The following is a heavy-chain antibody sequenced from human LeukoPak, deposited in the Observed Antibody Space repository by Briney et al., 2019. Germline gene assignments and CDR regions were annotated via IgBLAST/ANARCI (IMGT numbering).Heavy chain of an antibody. CDR3: ARGRAGSGYYYGTDV. CDR1: GYTFISYD. V-gene: IGHV1-8*01. CDR2: MNPNSANT. D-gene: IGHD2-8*02. J-gene: IGHJ6*02. Sequence: GASVKVSCKASGYTFISYDINWVRQATGQGLEWMGWMNPNSANTDYAEKFQGRVTMTSDTSISTAYMEVNSLRSEDTAVYYCARGRAGSGYYYGTDVWGQGTTVTVSS.